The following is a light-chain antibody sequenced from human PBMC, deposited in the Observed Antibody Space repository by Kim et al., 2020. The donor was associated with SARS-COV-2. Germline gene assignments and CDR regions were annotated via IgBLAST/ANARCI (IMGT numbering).Light chain of an antibody. J-gene: IGKJ1*01. CDR2: KAS. Sequence: ASVGDRVTITCRASQSISNWLAWYQQKPGKAPKLLIYKASSLESGVPSRFSGSGSGTEFTVTISGLQPDDFATYYCQQYRSYSWTFGQGTKVDIK. CDR3: QQYRSYSWT. CDR1: QSISNW. V-gene: IGKV1-5*03.